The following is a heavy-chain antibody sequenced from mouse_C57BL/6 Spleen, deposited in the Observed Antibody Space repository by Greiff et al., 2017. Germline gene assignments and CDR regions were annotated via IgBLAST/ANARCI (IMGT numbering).Heavy chain of an antibody. Sequence: QVHVKQSGAELVKPGASVKISCKASGYAFSSYWMNWVKQRPGKGLEWIGQIYPGDGDTNYNGKFKGKATLTADKSSSTAYMQLSSLTSEDSAVYFCARRDYGSPLDYWGQGTTLTVSS. V-gene: IGHV1-80*01. J-gene: IGHJ2*01. CDR1: GYAFSSYW. CDR3: ARRDYGSPLDY. CDR2: IYPGDGDT. D-gene: IGHD1-1*01.